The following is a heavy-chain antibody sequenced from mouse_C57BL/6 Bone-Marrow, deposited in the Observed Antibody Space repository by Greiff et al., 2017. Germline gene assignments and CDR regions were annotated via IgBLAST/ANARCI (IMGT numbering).Heavy chain of an antibody. V-gene: IGHV1-69*01. CDR3: VLYYGYGRGWYFDV. J-gene: IGHJ1*03. Sequence: QVQLQQPGAELVMPGASVKLSCKASGYTFTSYWMHWVKQRPGQGPEWIGEIDPSDSYTNYNQKFKGKSTLTVDKSSSTAYMQLSSLTSGDSAVYYCVLYYGYGRGWYFDVWGTGTTVTVSS. D-gene: IGHD2-2*01. CDR1: GYTFTSYW. CDR2: IDPSDSYT.